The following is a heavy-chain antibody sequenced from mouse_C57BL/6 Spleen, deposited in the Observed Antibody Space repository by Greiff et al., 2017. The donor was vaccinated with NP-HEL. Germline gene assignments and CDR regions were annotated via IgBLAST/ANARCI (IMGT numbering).Heavy chain of an antibody. CDR2: INYDGSST. CDR1: GFTFSDYY. Sequence: EVKLVESEGGLVQPGSSMKLSCTASGFTFSDYYMAWVRQVPEKGLEWVANINYDGSSTYYLDSLKSRFIISRDNAKNILYLQMSSLKSEDTATYYCARDRYTYAMDYWGQGTSVTVSS. J-gene: IGHJ4*01. CDR3: ARDRYTYAMDY. D-gene: IGHD1-1*01. V-gene: IGHV5-16*01.